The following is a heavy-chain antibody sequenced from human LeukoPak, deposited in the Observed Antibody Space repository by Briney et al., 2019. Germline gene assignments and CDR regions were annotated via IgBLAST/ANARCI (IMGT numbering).Heavy chain of an antibody. Sequence: GASVKVSCKVSGYTLTELSMHWVRQAPGKGLGWMGGFDPEDGETIYAQKFQGRVTMTEDTSTDTAYMELSSLRSEDTAVYYCAKRGYSYGWYYFDYWGQGTLVTVSS. D-gene: IGHD5-18*01. CDR3: AKRGYSYGWYYFDY. V-gene: IGHV1-24*01. J-gene: IGHJ4*02. CDR1: GYTLTELS. CDR2: FDPEDGET.